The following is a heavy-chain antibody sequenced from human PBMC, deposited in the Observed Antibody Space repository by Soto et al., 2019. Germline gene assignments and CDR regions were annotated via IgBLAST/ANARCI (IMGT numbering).Heavy chain of an antibody. D-gene: IGHD4-17*01. Sequence: PGGSLRLSCAASGFTFSIYGIHWVRQAPSKGLEWVAVIWYDGSNKYYADSVKGRFTVSRDNSKNTLYLQMNSLRAEDTAVYYCTTVAYGEYVSDYWGRGTTVTVSS. CDR2: IWYDGSNK. CDR3: TTVAYGEYVSDY. V-gene: IGHV3-33*01. J-gene: IGHJ4*02. CDR1: GFTFSIYG.